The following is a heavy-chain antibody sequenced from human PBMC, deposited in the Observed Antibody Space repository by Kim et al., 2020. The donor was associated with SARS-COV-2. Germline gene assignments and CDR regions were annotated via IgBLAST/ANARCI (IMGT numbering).Heavy chain of an antibody. CDR3: AKGGGPNSGSYFGYYYYGMDV. CDR1: GFTFSSYA. D-gene: IGHD1-26*01. Sequence: GGSLRLSCAASGFTFSSYAMSWVRQAPGKGLEWVSVIYSGGSSTYYADSVKGRFTISRDNSKNTLYLQMNSLRAEDTAVYYCAKGGGPNSGSYFGYYYYGMDVWGQGTTVTVSS. CDR2: IYSGGSST. J-gene: IGHJ6*02. V-gene: IGHV3-23*03.